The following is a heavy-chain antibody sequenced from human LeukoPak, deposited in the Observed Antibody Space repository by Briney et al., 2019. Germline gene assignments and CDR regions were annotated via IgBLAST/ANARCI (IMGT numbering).Heavy chain of an antibody. D-gene: IGHD1-26*01. Sequence: GGSLRLSCAASGFTVTSHVMTWVRQAPGKGLEFVSAITTNGGSTYYANSVKGRFTISRDSSKNTLYLQMGSLRAEDMAVYYCARSLTDWEVGLEYCGPRILVT. J-gene: IGHJ4*02. CDR3: ARSLTDWEVGLEY. CDR2: ITTNGGST. CDR1: GFTVTSHV. V-gene: IGHV3-64*01.